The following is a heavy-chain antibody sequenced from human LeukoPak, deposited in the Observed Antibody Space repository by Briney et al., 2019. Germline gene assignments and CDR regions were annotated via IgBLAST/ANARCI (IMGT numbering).Heavy chain of an antibody. CDR1: GGTFSSYA. CDR3: ARGTDYYYYYMDV. CDR2: IIPIFGTA. J-gene: IGHJ6*03. Sequence: AASVKVSCKASGGTFSSYAISWVRQATGQGLEWMGGIIPIFGTANYAQKFQGRVTITTDESTSTAYMELSSLRSEDTAVYYCARGTDYYYYYMDVWGKGTTVTVSS. V-gene: IGHV1-69*05.